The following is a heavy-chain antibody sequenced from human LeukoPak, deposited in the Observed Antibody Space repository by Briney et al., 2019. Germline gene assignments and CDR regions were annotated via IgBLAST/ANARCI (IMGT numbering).Heavy chain of an antibody. CDR2: INWNGGST. V-gene: IGHV3-20*01. CDR1: GFTFDDYG. J-gene: IGHJ4*02. Sequence: GGSLRLSCAASGFTFDDYGMSWVRQAPGKGLEWVSGINWNGGSTGYADSVKGRFTISRDNAKNSLYLQINSLRAEDTALYHCARERIPRRIMITFGGPGEYYFDYWGQGTLVTVSS. D-gene: IGHD3-16*01. CDR3: ARERIPRRIMITFGGPGEYYFDY.